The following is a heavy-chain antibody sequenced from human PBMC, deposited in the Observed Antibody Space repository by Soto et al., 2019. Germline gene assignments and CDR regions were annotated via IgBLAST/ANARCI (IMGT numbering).Heavy chain of an antibody. CDR3: ASLLGDVTTFDY. CDR1: GFSLSSKS. J-gene: IGHJ4*02. Sequence: GGSLRLSCGASGFSLSSKSMSWVRQAPGKGLEWVASIKYDGNEKFYVDSVKGRFTVSRDTAKNSLYLQMNSLRGDDTALYYCASLLGDVTTFDYWGQGSLVTSPQ. V-gene: IGHV3-7*01. CDR2: IKYDGNEK. D-gene: IGHD1-1*01.